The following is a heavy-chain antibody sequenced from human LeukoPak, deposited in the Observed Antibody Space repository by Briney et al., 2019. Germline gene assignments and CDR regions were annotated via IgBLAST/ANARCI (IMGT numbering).Heavy chain of an antibody. CDR1: GDSMSSSY. V-gene: IGHV4-4*09. CDR2: ISAGGST. J-gene: IGHJ4*02. Sequence: PSETLSLTCTVSGDSMSSSYWNWIRQPPGKGLEWIGYISAGGSTKYNPSLKSRIIISEEMSKTQFSLKLTSVTAADTAIYYCARLIPGTTGHRINYFDYWGRGTLVTVSS. CDR3: ARLIPGTTGHRINYFDY. D-gene: IGHD1-20*01.